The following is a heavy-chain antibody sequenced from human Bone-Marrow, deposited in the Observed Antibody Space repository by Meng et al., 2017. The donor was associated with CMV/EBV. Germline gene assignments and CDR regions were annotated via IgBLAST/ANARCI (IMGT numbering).Heavy chain of an antibody. Sequence: GSLRLSCTVSGYSISSSYYWGWIRQPPGKGLEWIGSIYYSGSTYYNPSLKSRVTISVDTSKNQFSLKLSSVTAADTAVYYCARQGSYCSSTSCFDYWGQGTLVTVSS. V-gene: IGHV4-39*01. D-gene: IGHD2-2*01. CDR1: GYSISSSYY. J-gene: IGHJ4*02. CDR2: IYYSGST. CDR3: ARQGSYCSSTSCFDY.